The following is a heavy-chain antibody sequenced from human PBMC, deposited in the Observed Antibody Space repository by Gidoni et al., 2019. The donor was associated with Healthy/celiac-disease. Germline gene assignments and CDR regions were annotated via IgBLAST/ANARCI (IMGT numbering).Heavy chain of an antibody. Sequence: QVQLVQSGAEVKKPGASVKVSCKVSGYTLTELSMHWVRQAPGKGLEWMGGFDPEDGETIYAQKFQGRVTMTEDTSTDTAYMELSSLRSEDTAVYYCATPDMVRGVKGAYYYYGMDVWGQGTTVTVSS. J-gene: IGHJ6*02. CDR2: FDPEDGET. CDR3: ATPDMVRGVKGAYYYYGMDV. V-gene: IGHV1-24*01. CDR1: GYTLTELS. D-gene: IGHD3-10*01.